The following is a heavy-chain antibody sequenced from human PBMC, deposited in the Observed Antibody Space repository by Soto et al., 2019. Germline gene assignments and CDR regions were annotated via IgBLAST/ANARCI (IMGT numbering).Heavy chain of an antibody. D-gene: IGHD3-10*01. Sequence: PGGPLRLSCAASGFTFCSYAMSWVRQAPGKGLEWVSTISGSGDSTYYADSVKGRFTISRDNSKNMMYLQMNSLRAEDTAVFYCAKDRSGSGNYYCDYWGQGALVTVSS. CDR1: GFTFCSYA. CDR3: AKDRSGSGNYYCDY. CDR2: ISGSGDST. V-gene: IGHV3-23*01. J-gene: IGHJ4*02.